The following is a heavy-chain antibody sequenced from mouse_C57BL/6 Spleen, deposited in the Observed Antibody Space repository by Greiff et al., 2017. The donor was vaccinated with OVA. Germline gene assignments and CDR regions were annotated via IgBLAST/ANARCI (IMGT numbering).Heavy chain of an antibody. CDR1: GYTFTSYW. Sequence: QVQLQQSGAELVKPGASVKMSCKASGYTFTSYWITWVKQRPGQGLEWIGDIYPGSGSTNYNEKFKSKATLTVDTSSSTAYMQLSSLTSEVSAVYYCARVALRSYAMDYWVKEPQSPSPQ. J-gene: IGHJ4*01. CDR2: IYPGSGST. D-gene: IGHD1-1*01. CDR3: ARVALRSYAMDY. V-gene: IGHV1-55*01.